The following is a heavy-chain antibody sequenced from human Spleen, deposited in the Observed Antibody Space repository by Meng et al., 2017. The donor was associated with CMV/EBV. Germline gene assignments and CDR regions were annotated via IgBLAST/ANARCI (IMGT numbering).Heavy chain of an antibody. CDR2: INPNSGST. Sequence: TFSGYYMHWVRQAPGQGLEWMGWINPNSGSTDYAQKLQGRVTRTRDTSISTAYMELSRLRSDDTAVYYCARDGGAIPQDYDSSGYIDYWGQGTLVTVSS. V-gene: IGHV1-2*02. CDR1: TFSGYY. CDR3: ARDGGAIPQDYDSSGYIDY. D-gene: IGHD3-22*01. J-gene: IGHJ4*02.